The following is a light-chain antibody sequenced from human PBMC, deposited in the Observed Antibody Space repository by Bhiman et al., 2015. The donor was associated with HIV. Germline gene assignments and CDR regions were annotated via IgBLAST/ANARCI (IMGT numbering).Light chain of an antibody. CDR3: SSYSSTTVYV. CDR2: DVS. CDR1: SSDVGGYNY. V-gene: IGLV2-14*03. Sequence: QSALTQPASVSGSPGQSITISCTGTSSDVGGYNYVSWYQQYPGKAPKLMIYDVSNRPSGVPNRFSGSRSGNTASLTISGLQADDEADYYCSSYSSTTVYVFGTGTRVVVL. J-gene: IGLJ1*01.